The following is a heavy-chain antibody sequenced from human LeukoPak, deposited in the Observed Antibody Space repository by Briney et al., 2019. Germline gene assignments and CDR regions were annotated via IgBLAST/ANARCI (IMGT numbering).Heavy chain of an antibody. D-gene: IGHD2-2*02. J-gene: IGHJ6*03. CDR2: IYTSGST. V-gene: IGHV4-4*09. CDR1: GGSISSYY. CDR3: ARTLGYCSSTSCYNYYYYYMDV. Sequence: PSETLSLTCTVSGGSISSYYWSWIRQPPGKGLEWIGYIYTSGSTNYNPSLKSRVIISVDTSKNQFSLKLSSVTAADTAVYYCARTLGYCSSTSCYNYYYYYMDVWGKGTTVTVSS.